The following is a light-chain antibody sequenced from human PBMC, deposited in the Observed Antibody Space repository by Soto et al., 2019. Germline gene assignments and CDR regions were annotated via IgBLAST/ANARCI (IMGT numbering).Light chain of an antibody. V-gene: IGLV2-14*01. CDR2: DVT. CDR1: RSDVGGYNF. Sequence: QSALTQPASVSGSPGQSITISCTGTRSDVGGYNFVSWYQQHPGKVPKLLIYDVTHRPSGVSNRFSASKSANTASLTISGLQAEDEADYYCSSYTSTNTLVFGGETKLTVL. J-gene: IGLJ2*01. CDR3: SSYTSTNTLV.